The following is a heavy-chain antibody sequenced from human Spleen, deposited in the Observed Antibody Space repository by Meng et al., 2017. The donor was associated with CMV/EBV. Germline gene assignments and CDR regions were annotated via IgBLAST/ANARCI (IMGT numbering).Heavy chain of an antibody. CDR1: GYTFTDNG. V-gene: IGHV1-18*01. CDR2: ISPYNGNT. J-gene: IGHJ4*02. CDR3: AREPTTYYFDY. Sequence: ASVKVSCKASGYTFTDNGINWVRQAPGQGLEWMGWISPYNGNTNYAQRFQGRVTMTTDTSTSTVYMEVSSLRSEDTAVYYCAREPTTYYFDYWGQGTQVTVSS. D-gene: IGHD1-1*01.